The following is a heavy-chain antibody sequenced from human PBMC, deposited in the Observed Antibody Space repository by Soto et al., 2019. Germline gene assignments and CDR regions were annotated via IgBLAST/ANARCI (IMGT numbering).Heavy chain of an antibody. V-gene: IGHV1-46*03. CDR3: ARDSTAERYYDFWSGYWDYYYYYMDV. CDR2: INPSGGST. Sequence: ASVKVSCKASGYTFTSYYMHWVRQAPGQGLEWMGIINPSGGSTSYAQKFQGRVTMTRDTSTSTVYMELSSLRSEDTAVYYCARDSTAERYYDFWSGYWDYYYYYMDVWGKGTTVTVSS. J-gene: IGHJ6*03. D-gene: IGHD3-3*01. CDR1: GYTFTSYY.